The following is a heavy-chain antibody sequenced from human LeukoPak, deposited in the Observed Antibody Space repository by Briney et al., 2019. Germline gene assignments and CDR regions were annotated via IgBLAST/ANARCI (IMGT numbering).Heavy chain of an antibody. J-gene: IGHJ6*03. CDR1: GFTFSNAG. D-gene: IGHD3-10*01. Sequence: GSLRLSCTASGFTFSNAGMNWVRQAPGKGLEWVGRIKTKSEGGTTDYAAPAKGRFTISRDDSKNALFLQMDSLKSDDTAMYYCTTEFKELGSFFYFYYMDVWGTGTTVTISS. CDR3: TTEFKELGSFFYFYYMDV. CDR2: IKTKSEGGTT. V-gene: IGHV3-15*01.